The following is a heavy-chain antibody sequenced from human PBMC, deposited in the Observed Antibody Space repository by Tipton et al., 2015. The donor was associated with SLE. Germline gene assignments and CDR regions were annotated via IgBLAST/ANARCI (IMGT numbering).Heavy chain of an antibody. CDR1: GGSISRYY. CDR3: ARDQVGMGDFDS. CDR2: IYSSGSS. J-gene: IGHJ4*02. Sequence: TLSLTCTVSGGSISRYYWSWIRQSPGKGLEWIGFIYSSGSSAYNPSLKGRATISLDTSKNQFSLKLSSVTAADTAVYYCARDQVGMGDFDSWGPGTLVTVSS. V-gene: IGHV4-59*13. D-gene: IGHD2-21*01.